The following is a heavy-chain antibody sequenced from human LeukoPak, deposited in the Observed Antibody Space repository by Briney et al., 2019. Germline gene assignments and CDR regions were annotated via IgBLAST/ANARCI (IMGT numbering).Heavy chain of an antibody. CDR1: GYTFTSYG. CDR3: ARTVSSERVRFLEWPWGVIDY. J-gene: IGHJ4*02. CDR2: ISAYNGNT. Sequence: ASVKVSYKASGYTFTSYGISWVRQAPGQGLEWMGWISAYNGNTNYAQKLQGRVTMTTDTSTSTAYMELRSLRSDDTAVYYCARTVSSERVRFLEWPWGVIDYWGQGTLVTVSS. V-gene: IGHV1-18*01. D-gene: IGHD3-3*01.